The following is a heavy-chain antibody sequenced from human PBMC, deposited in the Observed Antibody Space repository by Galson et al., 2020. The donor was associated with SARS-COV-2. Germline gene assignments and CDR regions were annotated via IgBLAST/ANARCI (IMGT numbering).Heavy chain of an antibody. V-gene: IGHV3-72*01. CDR1: GFTFSDHY. CDR2: TRDKANSYTT. J-gene: IGHJ3*02. D-gene: IGHD6-13*01. Sequence: GGSLRLSCAASGFTFSDHYMDWVRQAPGKGLEWVGRTRDKANSYTTEYAASVKNRFTISRDDSKNLLHLQMDSLKTEDTAVYYCAREGYSSSRDAFDIWGQGTMVTVSS. CDR3: AREGYSSSRDAFDI.